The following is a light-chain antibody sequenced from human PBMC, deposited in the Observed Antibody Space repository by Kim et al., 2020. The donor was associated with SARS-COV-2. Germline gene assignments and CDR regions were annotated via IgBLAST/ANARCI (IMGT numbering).Light chain of an antibody. CDR3: QSYDNTNQV. J-gene: IGLJ3*02. V-gene: IGLV6-57*04. CDR2: EDT. Sequence: NFMLTQPHSVSESPGKTVTISCTRSSGNIASNYMQWYQQRPGSAPTIVIYEDTQRPSGVPDRFSGSIDSSSNSASLTISGLKTEDEADYYCQSYDNTNQVFGRRTQLTVL. CDR1: SGNIASNY.